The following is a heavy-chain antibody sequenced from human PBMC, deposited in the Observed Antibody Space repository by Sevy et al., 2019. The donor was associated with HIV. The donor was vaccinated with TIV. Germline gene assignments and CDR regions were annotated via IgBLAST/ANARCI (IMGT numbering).Heavy chain of an antibody. J-gene: IGHJ4*02. CDR1: GFTFSSYW. Sequence: GGSLRLSCAASGFTFSSYWMNWVRQAPGKGLEWVASVKQDGSVKYNVDSVKGRFTISRDNAKNSLYLQMNSLRAEATAVYYCASWSSGGFDYWGQGTLVTVSS. D-gene: IGHD2-15*01. CDR2: VKQDGSVK. CDR3: ASWSSGGFDY. V-gene: IGHV3-7*01.